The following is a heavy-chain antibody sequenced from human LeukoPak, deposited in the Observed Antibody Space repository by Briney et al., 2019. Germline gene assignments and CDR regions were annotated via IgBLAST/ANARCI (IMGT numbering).Heavy chain of an antibody. V-gene: IGHV3-23*01. D-gene: IGHD2-15*01. CDR3: ARGSNLGYCSGGSCRSFDY. Sequence: GGSLRLSCAASGFAFSSYAMSWVRQAPGKGLEWVSAVRGSGSDTYSADSVKGRFTISRDNSKNTLYLQMNSLRAEDTAIYYCARGSNLGYCSGGSCRSFDYWGQGTLVTVSS. CDR1: GFAFSSYA. J-gene: IGHJ4*02. CDR2: VRGSGSDT.